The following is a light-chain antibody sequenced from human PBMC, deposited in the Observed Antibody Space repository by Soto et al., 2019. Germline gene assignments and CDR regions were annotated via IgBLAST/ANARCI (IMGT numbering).Light chain of an antibody. CDR2: EVS. J-gene: IGKJ4*01. CDR3: QQFDSVPIT. CDR1: QDIRKC. Sequence: DIQMTQYPSSLSASVGDRVTITCQASQDIRKCLNWYQQKPGKAPKLLIFEVSDLQRGVPSRFSGSRSGTDFTFTISSLQPEDVATYYCQQFDSVPITFGGGTKVDIK. V-gene: IGKV1-33*01.